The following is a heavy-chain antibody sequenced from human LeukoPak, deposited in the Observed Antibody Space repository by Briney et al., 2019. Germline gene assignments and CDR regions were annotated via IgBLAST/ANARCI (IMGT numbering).Heavy chain of an antibody. CDR3: ARGSSPWPFDY. V-gene: IGHV4-59*01. Sequence: SETLSLTCTVSGGSISSYYWSWIRRPPGKGLEWIGYIYYSGGTNYNPSLKSRVTISVDTSRNQFSLKLSSVTAADTAVYYCARGSSPWPFDYWGQGTLVTVSS. J-gene: IGHJ4*02. CDR1: GGSISSYY. D-gene: IGHD6-6*01. CDR2: IYYSGGT.